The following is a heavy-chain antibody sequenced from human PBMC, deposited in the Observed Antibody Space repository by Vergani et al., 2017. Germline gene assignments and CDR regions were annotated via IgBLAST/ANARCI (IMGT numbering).Heavy chain of an antibody. CDR3: ARAAGSGSYRYYFDY. Sequence: QVQLVQSGAEVKKPGSSVKVSCKASGGTFSSYAISWVRQAPGQGLEGMGGIIPIFGTANYAQKFQGRVKITADEFTSTAYLELSSLRSDDTAVYYCARAAGSGSYRYYFDYWGQGTLVTVSS. J-gene: IGHJ4*02. CDR1: GGTFSSYA. CDR2: IIPIFGTA. V-gene: IGHV1-69*12. D-gene: IGHD1-26*01.